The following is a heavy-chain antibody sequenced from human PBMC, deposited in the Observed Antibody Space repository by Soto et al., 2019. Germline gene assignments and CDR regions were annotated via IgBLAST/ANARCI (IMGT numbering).Heavy chain of an antibody. CDR2: ISGSGGST. Sequence: GGSLRLSCAASGFTISSYAMSWVRQAPGKGLEWVSVISGSGGSTYYADSVKGRFTISRDNSKNTLYLQMNSLRAEDTAVYYCAKDFSSSWYYFDYWGQGTLVTVSS. D-gene: IGHD6-13*01. CDR1: GFTISSYA. V-gene: IGHV3-23*01. J-gene: IGHJ4*02. CDR3: AKDFSSSWYYFDY.